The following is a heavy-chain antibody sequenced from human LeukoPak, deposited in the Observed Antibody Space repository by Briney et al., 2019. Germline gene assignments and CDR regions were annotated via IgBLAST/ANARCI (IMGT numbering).Heavy chain of an antibody. CDR2: ISGSGGST. CDR1: GFTFSSYA. D-gene: IGHD3-22*01. J-gene: IGHJ4*02. CDR3: ARRPYYYDSLDYWGLDY. Sequence: GGSLRLSCAASGFTFSSYAMSWVRQAPGKGLEWVSAISGSGGSTYYADSVKGRFTISRDNAKNSLYLQMNSLRAEDTAVYYCARRPYYYDSLDYWGLDYWGQGTLVTVSS. V-gene: IGHV3-23*01.